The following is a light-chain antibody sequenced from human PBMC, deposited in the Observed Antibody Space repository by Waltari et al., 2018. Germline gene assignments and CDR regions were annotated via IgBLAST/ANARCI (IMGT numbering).Light chain of an antibody. CDR3: QQYNLWPWT. CDR1: QSVGTK. V-gene: IGKV3-15*01. Sequence: EIVMTQSPVTLSVSPGERATLSCRASQSVGTKLAWYQQKPGQAPRLLIYGASTRATGIAARFSGSGSGTEFTLTISSLQSEDFAIYYCQQYNLWPWTFGQGTKVEFK. J-gene: IGKJ1*01. CDR2: GAS.